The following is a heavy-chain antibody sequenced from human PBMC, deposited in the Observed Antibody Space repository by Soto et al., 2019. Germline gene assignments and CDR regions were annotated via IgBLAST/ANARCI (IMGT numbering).Heavy chain of an antibody. CDR2: ISDGGST. J-gene: IGHJ4*02. V-gene: IGHV4-59*01. Sequence: ETLSLTCNVSGGSSYTYYWNWIRQSPWKGLEWIGCISDGGSTNYNPSLKSRVTISVDTSKKQVSLKLSSVSAADTAVYYCARELDYYDSSGYSYFDYWGQGTLVTVSS. CDR1: GGSSYTYY. D-gene: IGHD3-22*01. CDR3: ARELDYYDSSGYSYFDY.